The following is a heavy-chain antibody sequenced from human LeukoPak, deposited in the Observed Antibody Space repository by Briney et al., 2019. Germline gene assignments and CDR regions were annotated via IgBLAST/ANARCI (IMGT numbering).Heavy chain of an antibody. D-gene: IGHD3-22*01. V-gene: IGHV1-8*01. CDR1: GYTFTSYD. CDR3: ARGSGITMIVVVVHDAFDT. CDR2: MNPNSGNT. Sequence: ASVKVSCKASGYTFTSYDINWVRQATGQGLEWMGWMNPNSGNTGYAQKFQGRVTMTRNTSISTAYMELSSLRSEDTAVYYCARGSGITMIVVVVHDAFDTWGQGTMVTVSS. J-gene: IGHJ3*02.